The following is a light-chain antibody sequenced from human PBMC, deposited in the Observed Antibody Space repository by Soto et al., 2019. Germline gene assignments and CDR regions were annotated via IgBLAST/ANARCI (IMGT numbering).Light chain of an antibody. CDR1: TSDVGGYNY. J-gene: IGLJ7*01. CDR3: ISYARSKNFLL. Sequence: QSALTQPPSASGSPGQSVTIYCTGTTSDVGGYNYVSWYQLHPGKVPKLIISEVNKRPSGVPDRFSGSKSGSTASLTVSGLQAEDVADYFCISYARSKNFLLFGGGTQLTVL. CDR2: EVN. V-gene: IGLV2-8*01.